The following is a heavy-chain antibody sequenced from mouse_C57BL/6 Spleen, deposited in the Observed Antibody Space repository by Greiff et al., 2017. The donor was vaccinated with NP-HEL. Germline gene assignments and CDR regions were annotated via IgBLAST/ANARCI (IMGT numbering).Heavy chain of an antibody. V-gene: IGHV1-18*01. CDR1: GYTFTDYN. CDR3: AREGSNYFDY. Sequence: VQLKQSGPELVKPGASVKIPCKASGYTFTDYNMDWVKQSHGKSLEWIGDINPNNGGTIYNQKFKGKATLIVDKSSSTAYMELRSLTSEDTAVYYCAREGSNYFDYWGQGTTLTVSS. CDR2: INPNNGGT. J-gene: IGHJ2*01.